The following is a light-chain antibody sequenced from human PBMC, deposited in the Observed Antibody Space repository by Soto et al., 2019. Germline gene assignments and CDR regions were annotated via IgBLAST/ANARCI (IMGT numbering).Light chain of an antibody. Sequence: EIVLTQSPGTLSLSPGERATLSCRASQSVSSSYLAWYQHKPGQAPRLLIYGASSRSTGIPDRFSGSGSGTDFTLTISSLEPDDFSVYYCQQYGSSPPVTFGQGTRLEIK. CDR3: QQYGSSPPVT. V-gene: IGKV3-20*01. J-gene: IGKJ5*01. CDR2: GAS. CDR1: QSVSSSY.